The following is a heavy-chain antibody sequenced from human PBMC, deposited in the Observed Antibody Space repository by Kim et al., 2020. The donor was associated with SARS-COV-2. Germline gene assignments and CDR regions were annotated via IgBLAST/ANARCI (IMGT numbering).Heavy chain of an antibody. CDR1: GFTFPNYA. Sequence: GGSLRLSCAASGFTFPNYAMHWVRQAPGKGLEWVSAITGNGDTTYYADSVKGRFTMSRDNSKKTLYLQMNSLRAEDMAVYYCAKADSSAMDVWGQGTTVIVSS. J-gene: IGHJ6*02. V-gene: IGHV3-23*01. CDR3: AKADSSAMDV. D-gene: IGHD6-25*01. CDR2: ITGNGDTT.